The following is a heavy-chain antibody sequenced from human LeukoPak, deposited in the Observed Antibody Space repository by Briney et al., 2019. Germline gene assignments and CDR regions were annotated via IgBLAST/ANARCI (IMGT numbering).Heavy chain of an antibody. CDR1: GYTFTGYY. CDR3: ARSYSSSWYPSGY. V-gene: IGHV1-2*02. Sequence: ASVKVSCKASGYTFTGYYMHWERQAPGQGLEWMGWINPNSGGTNYAQKFQGRVSMTRDTSISTAYMELSRLRSDDTAVYYCARSYSSSWYPSGYWGQGTLVTVSS. CDR2: INPNSGGT. D-gene: IGHD6-13*01. J-gene: IGHJ4*02.